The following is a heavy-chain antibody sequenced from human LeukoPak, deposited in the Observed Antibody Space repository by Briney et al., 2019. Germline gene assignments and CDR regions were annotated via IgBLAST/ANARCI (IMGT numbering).Heavy chain of an antibody. CDR3: AHRLDSGSYWWLFDY. D-gene: IGHD1-26*01. CDR1: GFSLSTSGVG. V-gene: IGHV2-5*01. Sequence: SGPTLVNPTQTLTLTCTFSGFSLSTSGVGVGWIRQPPGKALEWLALIYWNDDKRYSPSLKSRLTITKDTSKNQVVLTMTNMDPVDTATYYCAHRLDSGSYWWLFDYWGQGTLVTVSS. J-gene: IGHJ4*02. CDR2: IYWNDDK.